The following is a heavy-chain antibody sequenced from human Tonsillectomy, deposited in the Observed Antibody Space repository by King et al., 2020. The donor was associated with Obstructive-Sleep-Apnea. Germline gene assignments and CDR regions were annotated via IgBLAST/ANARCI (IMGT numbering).Heavy chain of an antibody. CDR1: GFTFINYG. V-gene: IGHV3-30*02. J-gene: IGHJ4*02. D-gene: IGHD7-27*01. Sequence: VQLVESGGGVAQPGGSLRLSCAASGFTFINYGMHWVRQAPGKGLEWVAFIRYDGSHKYYADSVKGRFTISRDNAKNTLDLQMNSLRAEDTAMYYCAKGWGNYFDYWGQGTLVTVSS. CDR3: AKGWGNYFDY. CDR2: IRYDGSHK.